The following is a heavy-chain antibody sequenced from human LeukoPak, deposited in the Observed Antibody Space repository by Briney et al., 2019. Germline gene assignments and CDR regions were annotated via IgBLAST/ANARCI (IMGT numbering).Heavy chain of an antibody. CDR3: AREPGYCSSTSCYTL. Sequence: ASVKVSCKASGGTFSSYAISWVRQAPGQGLEWMGGIIPIFGTANYAQKFQGRVTITTDEFTSTAYMELSSLRSEDTAVYYCAREPGYCSSTSCYTLWGQGTMVTVSS. CDR1: GGTFSSYA. CDR2: IIPIFGTA. V-gene: IGHV1-69*05. D-gene: IGHD2-2*02. J-gene: IGHJ3*01.